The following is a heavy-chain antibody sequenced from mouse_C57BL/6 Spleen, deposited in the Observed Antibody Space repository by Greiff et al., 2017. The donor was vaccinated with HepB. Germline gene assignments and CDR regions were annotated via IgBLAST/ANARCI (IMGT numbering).Heavy chain of an antibody. V-gene: IGHV1-39*01. CDR3: ARCVLYGSSWNAMDY. Sequence: VQLQQSGPELVKPGASVKISCKASGYSFTDYNMNWVKQRNGKSLEWIGVINPNYGTTSYNQKFKGKATLTVDQSSSTAYMQLNSLTSEDSAVYYCARCVLYGSSWNAMDYWGQGTSVTVSS. CDR2: INPNYGTT. CDR1: GYSFTDYN. J-gene: IGHJ4*01. D-gene: IGHD1-1*01.